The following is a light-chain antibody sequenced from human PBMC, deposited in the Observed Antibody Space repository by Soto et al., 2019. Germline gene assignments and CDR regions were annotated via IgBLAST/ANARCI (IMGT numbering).Light chain of an antibody. Sequence: ALTQPASVSGSPGQSITISCTGTSSDVGGYNYVSWYQQQPGKAPKFMIYDVTNRPSGVSNRFSGSKSGNTASLTISGLQTGDEADYYCCSYTTSNTRQIVFGTGTKVTVL. CDR3: CSYTTSNTRQIV. CDR2: DVT. CDR1: SSDVGGYNY. V-gene: IGLV2-14*01. J-gene: IGLJ1*01.